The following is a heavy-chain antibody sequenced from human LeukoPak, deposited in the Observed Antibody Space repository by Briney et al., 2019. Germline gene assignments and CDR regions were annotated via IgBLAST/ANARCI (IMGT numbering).Heavy chain of an antibody. CDR3: AKPRGSSGYYYAFDI. V-gene: IGHV3-23*01. D-gene: IGHD3-22*01. J-gene: IGHJ3*02. Sequence: GGSLRLSCAASGFIFSSYAMSWVRQAPGKGLEWVSAISGSGGSTYYADSVKGRFTISRDNSKNTLYLQMNSLRAEDTAVYYCAKPRGSSGYYYAFDIWGQGTMVTVSS. CDR2: ISGSGGST. CDR1: GFIFSSYA.